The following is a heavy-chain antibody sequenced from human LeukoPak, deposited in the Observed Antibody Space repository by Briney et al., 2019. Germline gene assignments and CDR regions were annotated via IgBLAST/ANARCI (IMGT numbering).Heavy chain of an antibody. CDR2: INHSGST. CDR1: GGSFSGYY. Sequence: SETLSLTCAVYGGSFSGYYWSWIRQPPGKGLEWIGEINHSGSTNYNPSLKSRVTISVDTSKNQFSLKLSSVTAADTAVYYCARGRTMVRGVIIVGFDPWGQGTLVTVSS. J-gene: IGHJ5*02. D-gene: IGHD3-10*01. V-gene: IGHV4-34*01. CDR3: ARGRTMVRGVIIVGFDP.